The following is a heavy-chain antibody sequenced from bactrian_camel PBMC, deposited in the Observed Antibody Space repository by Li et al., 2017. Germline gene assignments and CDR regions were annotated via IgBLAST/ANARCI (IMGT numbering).Heavy chain of an antibody. CDR1: GDHISTYY. CDR2: IGGNNNTT. J-gene: IGHJ4*01. D-gene: IGHD6*01. Sequence: HVQLVESGGGSVEAGGSLRLSCTASGDHISTYYKTYCMAWYRQGSGKQREGVSSIGGNNNTTYYADSVRGRFTISRDNSRNTLYLQMNNLRPEDTAVYYCAAGWRSSWDSGATRGQGTQVTVS. V-gene: IGHV3-2*01.